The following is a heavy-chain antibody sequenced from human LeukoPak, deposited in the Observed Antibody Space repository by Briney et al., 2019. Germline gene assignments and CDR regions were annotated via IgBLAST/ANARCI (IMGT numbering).Heavy chain of an antibody. CDR1: GFTFSSYS. D-gene: IGHD2-8*01. CDR3: ARGDGYFDY. J-gene: IGHJ4*02. Sequence: GGSLRLSCAASGFTFSSYSMNWVRQAPGKGLEWVSYISSSSRTIYYADSVKGRFTISRDNAKNSVYLQMNSLRAEDTAVYYCARGDGYFDYWGQGTLVTVSS. CDR2: ISSSSRTI. V-gene: IGHV3-48*01.